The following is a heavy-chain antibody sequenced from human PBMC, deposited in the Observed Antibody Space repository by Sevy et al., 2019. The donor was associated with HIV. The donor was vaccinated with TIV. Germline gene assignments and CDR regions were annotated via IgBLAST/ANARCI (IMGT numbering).Heavy chain of an antibody. CDR2: IKSKTDGGTT. CDR3: TVRITMVRAHRAFDI. Sequence: GGSLRLSCAASGFTFSNAWMSWVRQAPGKGLEWVGRIKSKTDGGTTDYAAPVKGRFIISRDDSKNTLYLQMNSLKTEDTAVYYCTVRITMVRAHRAFDIWGQGTMVTVSS. CDR1: GFTFSNAW. V-gene: IGHV3-15*01. D-gene: IGHD3-10*01. J-gene: IGHJ3*02.